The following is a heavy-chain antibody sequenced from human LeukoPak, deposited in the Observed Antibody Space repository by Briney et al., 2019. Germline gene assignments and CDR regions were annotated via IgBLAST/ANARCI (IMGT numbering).Heavy chain of an antibody. D-gene: IGHD3-16*01. J-gene: IGHJ4*02. CDR2: VRGSGGST. CDR3: AKDDKGDFYFDY. Sequence: QAGGSLRLSCAASGFTFNYDAISWVRQAPGKGLEWVSSVRGSGGSTYYSDSVRGRFTISRDISKNTVYLQMNSLRAEDTAMYYGAKDDKGDFYFDYWGQGTLVTVSS. V-gene: IGHV3-23*01. CDR1: GFTFNYDA.